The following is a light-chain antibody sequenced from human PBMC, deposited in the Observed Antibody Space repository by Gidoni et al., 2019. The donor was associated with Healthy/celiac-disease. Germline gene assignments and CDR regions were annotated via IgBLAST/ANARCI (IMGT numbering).Light chain of an antibody. CDR3: YSTDSSGNHGV. CDR2: EDS. V-gene: IGLV3-10*01. CDR1: ALPKKY. Sequence: SYELTQPPSVSGSPGQTARITCSGDALPKKYAYWYQQKSGQAPVLVLYEDSNRPSGIPERFSGSSSGTMATLTISGAQVEDEADYYCYSTDSSGNHGVFGGGTKLTVL. J-gene: IGLJ3*02.